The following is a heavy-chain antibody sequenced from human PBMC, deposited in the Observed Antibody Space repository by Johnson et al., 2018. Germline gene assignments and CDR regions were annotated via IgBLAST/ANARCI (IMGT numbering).Heavy chain of an antibody. CDR3: AKDHRFGESWLDP. Sequence: VQLQESGGGLVQPGGSLRLSCAASGFTFSSHWMQWVRQPPGKGLVWVSHIHADGTGTTYADSVKGRFTISRDNFKNTLYLQMNSLRVEDTAVYYYAKDHRFGESWLDPWGQGTLVTVSS. J-gene: IGHJ5*02. V-gene: IGHV3-74*01. CDR1: GFTFSSHW. CDR2: IHADGTGT. D-gene: IGHD3-10*01.